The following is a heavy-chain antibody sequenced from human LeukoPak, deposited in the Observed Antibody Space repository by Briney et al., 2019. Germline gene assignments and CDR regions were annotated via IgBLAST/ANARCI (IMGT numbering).Heavy chain of an antibody. D-gene: IGHD3-22*01. J-gene: IGHJ3*01. CDR3: ARVFAYYSFYDAFDL. V-gene: IGHV4-4*02. CDR1: GDSISSDNW. Sequence: SETLSLTCAVSGDSISSDNWWSWVRQPPWKGLEWIAEIYRSGSRNYNPSLQSRVTISLDKSKNQFSLILTPVTAADTAIYYCARVFAYYSFYDAFDLWGQGTMATVSS. CDR2: IYRSGSR.